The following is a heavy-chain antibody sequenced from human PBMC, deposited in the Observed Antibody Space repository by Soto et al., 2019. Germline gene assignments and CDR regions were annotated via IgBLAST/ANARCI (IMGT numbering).Heavy chain of an antibody. CDR1: GFQFSSYS. D-gene: IGHD3-3*01. J-gene: IGHJ2*01. CDR3: ARVESYWYFDL. CDR2: ISSSSSTV. V-gene: IGHV3-48*01. Sequence: EVQVEESGGGLVQPGGSLRLACAASGFQFSSYSMNWVRQAPGKGLEWVSYISSSSSTVYYADSVKGRFTMSRDNAKKSLYLQMNSLRAEDTAVYYCARVESYWYFDLWGRGTLVTVSS.